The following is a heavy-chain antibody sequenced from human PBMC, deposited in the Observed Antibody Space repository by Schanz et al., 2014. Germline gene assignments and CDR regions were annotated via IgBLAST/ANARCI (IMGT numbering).Heavy chain of an antibody. D-gene: IGHD2-2*01. CDR1: GYTVSSNY. CDR2: IYNGGGGRT. J-gene: IGHJ3*02. Sequence: EVQLVESGGGLIQPGGSLRLSCAASGYTVSSNYMSWVRQAPGKGLEWVSVIYNGGGGRTYYADSVKGRFTISSDNSKNTVFLQMNSLRDEDTAMYYCAKRCSSTSCSHGAFDIWGQGTMVTVSS. V-gene: IGHV3-53*01. CDR3: AKRCSSTSCSHGAFDI.